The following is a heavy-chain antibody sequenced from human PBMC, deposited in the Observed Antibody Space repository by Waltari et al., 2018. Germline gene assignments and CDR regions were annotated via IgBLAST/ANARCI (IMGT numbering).Heavy chain of an antibody. V-gene: IGHV3-23*03. CDR1: GFNFDTYA. J-gene: IGHJ6*03. D-gene: IGHD4-17*01. CDR2: LIYNTGNM. CDR3: AKVSGAGYGGYYYIDV. Sequence: EVKLVESGGGLVKPGGSLRLSCAASGFNFDTYAMSWVSQAPGKGLEWVSLIYNTGNMFYGDSVRGRFAISRDNTKKTVDLQLNSLRLDDSAVYYCAKVSGAGYGGYYYIDVWGKGTTVTVSS.